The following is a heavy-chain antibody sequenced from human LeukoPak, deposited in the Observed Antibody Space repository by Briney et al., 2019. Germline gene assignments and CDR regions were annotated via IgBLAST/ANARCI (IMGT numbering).Heavy chain of an antibody. J-gene: IGHJ4*02. V-gene: IGHV4-59*01. CDR2: VYYSGNT. CDR3: ARVGYSYGLDC. Sequence: SETLSLTCTVSGGSISSYYWNWIRQSPGKGLEWIGYVYYSGNTNYNPSLKSRVTISIDTSKNQFSLNLSSVTAVDTAVYYCARVGYSYGLDCWGQGTLVTVSS. D-gene: IGHD5-18*01. CDR1: GGSISSYY.